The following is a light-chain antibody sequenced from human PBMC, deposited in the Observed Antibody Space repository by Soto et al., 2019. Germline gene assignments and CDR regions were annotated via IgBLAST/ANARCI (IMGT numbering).Light chain of an antibody. Sequence: QSALTQPASVSGSPGQSITISCTGTSSDVGSYNLVSWYQQHPGKAPKLMIHEGSKRPSGVSNRFSGSKSGNTASLTISGLQAEDEADYYCCSYAGSSFVLFGGGTKLTVL. CDR1: SSDVGSYNL. J-gene: IGLJ2*01. V-gene: IGLV2-23*01. CDR3: CSYAGSSFVL. CDR2: EGS.